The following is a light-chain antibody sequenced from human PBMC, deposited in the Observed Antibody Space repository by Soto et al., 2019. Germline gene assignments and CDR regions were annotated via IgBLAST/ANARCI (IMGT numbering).Light chain of an antibody. J-gene: IGKJ5*01. V-gene: IGKV3-11*01. CDR2: YIS. CDR3: QQGGNWTLT. Sequence: EIVMTQSPATRSLSPGEPASLSCRASQSAGNFLAWYQQKPGQAPRLLIYYISTRATGIPARFSGSVSGTDGTITISSLEKEDGAVYYCQQGGNWTLTFGQGTRLEIK. CDR1: QSAGNF.